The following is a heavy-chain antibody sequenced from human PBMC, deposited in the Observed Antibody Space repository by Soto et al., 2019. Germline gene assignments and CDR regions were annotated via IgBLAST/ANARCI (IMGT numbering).Heavy chain of an antibody. Sequence: EVQLVESGGGLVQPGGSLRLSCAASGFTFSSYWMSWVRQAPGKGLEWVANIKQDGSEKYYADSMKGRFTISRDNAKNSLYLQMNSLSAEDTAVYYCARERTCSSNCYLGDRYYYYMDVWGKGTTVTVSS. J-gene: IGHJ6*03. CDR1: GFTFSSYW. D-gene: IGHD2-2*01. CDR3: ARERTCSSNCYLGDRYYYYMDV. CDR2: IKQDGSEK. V-gene: IGHV3-7*01.